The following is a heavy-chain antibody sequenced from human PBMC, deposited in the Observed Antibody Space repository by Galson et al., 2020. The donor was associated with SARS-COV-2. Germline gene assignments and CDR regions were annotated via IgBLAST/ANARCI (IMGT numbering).Heavy chain of an antibody. CDR2: IYYSGST. D-gene: IGHD3-10*01. CDR1: GGSISSGGYY. V-gene: IGHV4-31*03. J-gene: IGHJ4*02. Sequence: ASETLSLTCTVSGGSISSGGYYWSWIRQHPGKGLEWIGYIYYSGSTYYNQSLKSRVTISVDTSKNQFSLKLSTVTAADTAVYYCAREKTYYYGSGSYDKSQRAYYFDYWGQGTLVTVAS. CDR3: AREKTYYYGSGSYDKSQRAYYFDY.